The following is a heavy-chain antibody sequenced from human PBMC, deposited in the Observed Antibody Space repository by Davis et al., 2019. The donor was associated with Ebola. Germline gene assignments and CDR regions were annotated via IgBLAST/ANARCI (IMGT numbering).Heavy chain of an antibody. CDR2: IYYSGST. J-gene: IGHJ4*02. CDR3: ASRGWLLGYFDY. V-gene: IGHV4-59*08. Sequence: PGGSLRLSCTVSGGSISSYYWSWIRQPPGKGLEWIGYIYYSGSTNYNPSLKSRVTISVDTSKNQFSLKLSSVTAADTAVYYCASRGWLLGYFDYWGQGTLVTVSS. CDR1: GGSISSYY. D-gene: IGHD3-22*01.